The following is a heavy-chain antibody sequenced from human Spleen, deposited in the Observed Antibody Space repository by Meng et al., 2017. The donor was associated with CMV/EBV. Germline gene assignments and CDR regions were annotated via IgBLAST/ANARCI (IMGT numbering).Heavy chain of an antibody. CDR3: ARDSGSYYYYYYGMDV. CDR1: GFSFSDYY. J-gene: IGHJ6*02. V-gene: IGHV3-11*04. Sequence: GESLKISCAASGFSFSDYYMSWLRQAPGKGLEWVSYISGSGTTKYYADSVKGRFTVSRDSAKSALYLQMNSLRAEDTALYYCARDSGSYYYYYYGMDVWGQGTTVTVSS. D-gene: IGHD1-26*01. CDR2: ISGSGTTK.